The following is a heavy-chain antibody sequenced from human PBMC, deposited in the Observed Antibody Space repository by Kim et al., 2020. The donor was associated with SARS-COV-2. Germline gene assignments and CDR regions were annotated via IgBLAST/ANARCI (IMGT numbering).Heavy chain of an antibody. D-gene: IGHD6-19*01. CDR3: ARENQGSGLFDC. Sequence: YADSVKGRFTISRNNARNSLYLQMNTLRDDDTATYYFARENQGSGLFDCWGLGTLVTVSS. V-gene: IGHV3-48*02. J-gene: IGHJ4*02.